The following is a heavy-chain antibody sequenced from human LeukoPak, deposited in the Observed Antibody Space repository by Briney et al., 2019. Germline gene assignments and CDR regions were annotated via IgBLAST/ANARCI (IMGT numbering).Heavy chain of an antibody. CDR3: ARTYYDILTGYNPYFDY. Sequence: GGSLRLSCAASGFTFNTYTMNWVRQAPGKGLEWVSSITASSTAIYSADPVKGRFTISRDNAKNFLYLQMNSLRAEDTAVCYCARTYYDILTGYNPYFDYWGQGILVTVSS. J-gene: IGHJ4*02. V-gene: IGHV3-21*01. CDR2: ITASSTAI. D-gene: IGHD3-9*01. CDR1: GFTFNTYT.